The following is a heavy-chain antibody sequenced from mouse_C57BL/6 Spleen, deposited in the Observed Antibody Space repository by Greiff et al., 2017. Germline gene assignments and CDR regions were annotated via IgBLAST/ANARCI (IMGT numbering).Heavy chain of an antibody. CDR1: GFTFSSYA. CDR3: ARDYGKDYFDY. V-gene: IGHV5-4*01. Sequence: EVQGVESGGGLVKPGGSLKLSCAASGFTFSSYAMSWVRQTPEKRLEWVATISDGGSYTYYPDNVKGRFTISRDNAKNNLYLQMSHLKSEDTAMYYCARDYGKDYFDYWGQGTTLTVSS. D-gene: IGHD1-1*01. CDR2: ISDGGSYT. J-gene: IGHJ2*01.